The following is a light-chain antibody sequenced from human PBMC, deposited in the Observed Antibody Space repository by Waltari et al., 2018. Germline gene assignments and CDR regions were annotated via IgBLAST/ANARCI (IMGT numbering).Light chain of an antibody. J-gene: IGLJ3*02. V-gene: IGLV2-8*01. CDR1: SSYVGTYNF. CDR3: PAYAGSDKLL. CDR2: EVP. Sequence: QSALTQPPSASGPPGHSVTISCPGSSSYVGTYNFVSWYQQHPRKAPKLMIYEVPKRPSGVRDRFSGSKSGNTASRRVSGLQAEDEADYYCPAYAGSDKLLFGGGTKLTGL.